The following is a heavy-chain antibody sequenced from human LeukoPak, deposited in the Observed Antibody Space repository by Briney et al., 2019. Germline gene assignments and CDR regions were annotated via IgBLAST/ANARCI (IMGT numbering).Heavy chain of an antibody. CDR3: AREPLPPLYYYDSSGYLGGAFDI. V-gene: IGHV3-30*02. CDR2: IRYDGSNK. CDR1: GFTFSSYG. J-gene: IGHJ3*02. Sequence: PGRSLRLSCAASGFTFSSYGMHWVRQAPGKGLEWVAFIRYDGSNKYYADSVKGRFTISRDNSKNTLYLQMNSLRAEDTAVYYCAREPLPPLYYYDSSGYLGGAFDIWGQGTMVTVSS. D-gene: IGHD3-22*01.